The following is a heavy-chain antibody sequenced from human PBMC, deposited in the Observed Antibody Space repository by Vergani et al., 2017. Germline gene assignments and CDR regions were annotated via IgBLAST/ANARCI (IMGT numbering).Heavy chain of an antibody. V-gene: IGHV3-74*01. CDR2: INSDGSST. CDR1: GFTFSSYW. D-gene: IGHD6-19*01. Sequence: EVQLVESGGGLVQPGGSLRLSCAASGFTFSSYWMHWVRQAPGKGLVWVSRINSDGSSTSYADSVKGRFTISRDNAKNTLYLQMNSLRAEDTAVYYCAREVGPQQWLEYPKHGVDYWGQGTLVTVSS. CDR3: AREVGPQQWLEYPKHGVDY. J-gene: IGHJ4*02.